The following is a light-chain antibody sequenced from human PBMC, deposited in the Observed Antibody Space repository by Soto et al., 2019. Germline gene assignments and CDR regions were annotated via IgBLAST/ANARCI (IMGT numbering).Light chain of an antibody. CDR1: QFLSSY. CDR2: DTS. CDR3: HKYGSSPHT. Sequence: ELVLTQSPATLSLSPGERATLSCRASQFLSSYLAWYQQKPGQPPRLLIYDTSNRAAGIPARFSGSRSGTDFTLTIVRLEPEDSGMFYCHKYGSSPHTFGQGTKLEIK. J-gene: IGKJ2*01. V-gene: IGKV3-20*01.